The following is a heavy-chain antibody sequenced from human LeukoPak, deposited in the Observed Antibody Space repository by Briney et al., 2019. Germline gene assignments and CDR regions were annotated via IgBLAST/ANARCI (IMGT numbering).Heavy chain of an antibody. CDR1: GGSISSFY. CDR3: ARDVGGGPFFDY. D-gene: IGHD2-15*01. CDR2: IYNSGTT. Sequence: SETLSLTCTVSGGSISSFYWGRIRQPPGKGLEWIGDIYNSGTTDYNPSLKSRVTISVDTSKNQFSLKVSSVTAADTAVYYCARDVGGGPFFDYWGQGTLVTVSS. J-gene: IGHJ4*02. V-gene: IGHV4-59*01.